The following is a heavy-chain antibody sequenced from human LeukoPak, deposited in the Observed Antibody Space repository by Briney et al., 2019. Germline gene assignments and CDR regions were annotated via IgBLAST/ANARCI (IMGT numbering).Heavy chain of an antibody. CDR1: GGSISSSSYY. Sequence: SETLSLTCTVSGGSISSSSYYWGWIRQPPGKGLEWIGSIYYSGSTYYNPSLKSRVTISVDTSKNQFSLKPSSVTAADTAVYYCARHKMGPRIAAAGTFDYWGQGTLVTVSS. CDR3: ARHKMGPRIAAAGTFDY. J-gene: IGHJ4*02. V-gene: IGHV4-39*01. D-gene: IGHD6-13*01. CDR2: IYYSGST.